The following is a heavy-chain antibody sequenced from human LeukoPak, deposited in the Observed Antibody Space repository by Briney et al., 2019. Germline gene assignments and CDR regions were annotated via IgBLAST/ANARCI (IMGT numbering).Heavy chain of an antibody. CDR2: INQGGSDK. CDR3: TRDRSRAEDD. Sequence: QTGGSLRPSCAASGFTFSGHWMSWVRQAPGKGLEWVANINQGGSDKYYVDSVKGRFTISRDNANNLLYLQMNSLRGEDTAVYYCTRDRSRAEDDWGQGTLVTVSS. V-gene: IGHV3-7*01. CDR1: GFTFSGHW. D-gene: IGHD1-14*01. J-gene: IGHJ4*02.